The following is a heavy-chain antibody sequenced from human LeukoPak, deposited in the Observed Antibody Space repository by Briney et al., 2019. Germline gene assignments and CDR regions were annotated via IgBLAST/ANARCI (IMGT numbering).Heavy chain of an antibody. Sequence: SVKVSCKASGGTFSSYAISWVRQAPGQGLEWIGGIIPIFGTANYAQKFQGRVTITADESTSTAYMELSSLRSEDTAVYYCARRATDIVVVPAAIQSPAYYYYYMDVWGKGTTVTVSS. CDR1: GGTFSSYA. CDR2: IIPIFGTA. CDR3: ARRATDIVVVPAAIQSPAYYYYYMDV. D-gene: IGHD2-2*01. V-gene: IGHV1-69*13. J-gene: IGHJ6*03.